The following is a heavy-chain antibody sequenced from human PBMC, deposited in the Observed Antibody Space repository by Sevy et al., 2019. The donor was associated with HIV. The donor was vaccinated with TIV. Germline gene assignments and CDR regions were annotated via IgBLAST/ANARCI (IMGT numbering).Heavy chain of an antibody. CDR1: GFTFSNYA. J-gene: IGHJ4*02. D-gene: IGHD3-9*01. V-gene: IGHV3-23*01. CDR3: AKDPGNIQYWLIGDY. CDR2: ISASGAST. Sequence: GGSLRLSCAASGFTFSNYAMTWVRQAPGKGLEWVSGISASGASTYYADSVKGPFTISRDNSKNTLYLQMNNLRAEDMAVYYCAKDPGNIQYWLIGDYWGQGTLVTVSS.